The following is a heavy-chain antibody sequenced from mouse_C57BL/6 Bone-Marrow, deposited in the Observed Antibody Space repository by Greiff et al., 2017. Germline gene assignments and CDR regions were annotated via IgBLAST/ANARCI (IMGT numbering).Heavy chain of an antibody. V-gene: IGHV5-17*01. D-gene: IGHD1-1*01. CDR3: ARREDYYRGSSFYAMDY. CDR1: GFTFSDYG. J-gene: IGHJ4*01. CDR2: ISSGGSTI. Sequence: EVQLVESGGGLVQPGGSLKLSCAASGFTFSDYGMHWVRQAPEKGLEWVAYISSGGSTIYSADTVEGRFTISSANAKNTLFLQMTSLRSEDTAMYYGARREDYYRGSSFYAMDYWGQGTSVTVSS.